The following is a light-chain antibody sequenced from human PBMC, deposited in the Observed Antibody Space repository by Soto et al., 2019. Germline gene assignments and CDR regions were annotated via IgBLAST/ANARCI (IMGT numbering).Light chain of an antibody. V-gene: IGLV2-8*01. CDR3: SSYAGSNNLYV. CDR2: EVS. CDR1: SSDVGGYNY. Sequence: QSALTQPPSASGSPGQSVTISCTGTSSDVGGYNYVSWYQQHPGKAPKLMIYEVSTRPSGVPDRLSGSKSGNTASLTVSGLQAEDEADYYCSSYAGSNNLYVFGTGTKLTVL. J-gene: IGLJ1*01.